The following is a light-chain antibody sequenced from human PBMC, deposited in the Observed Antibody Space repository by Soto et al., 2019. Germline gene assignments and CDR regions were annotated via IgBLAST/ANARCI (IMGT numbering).Light chain of an antibody. CDR2: RAS. Sequence: DIQMTQSPSSLSASVGDRVTITCRASQIINTWLAWYQQKPGKAPKLLIYRASNLVNGVPSRFSGSGSGTEFTLTISSLQPDDFSIYYCQQYETYSGTFGPGTKVDIK. V-gene: IGKV1-5*03. J-gene: IGKJ3*01. CDR1: QIINTW. CDR3: QQYETYSGT.